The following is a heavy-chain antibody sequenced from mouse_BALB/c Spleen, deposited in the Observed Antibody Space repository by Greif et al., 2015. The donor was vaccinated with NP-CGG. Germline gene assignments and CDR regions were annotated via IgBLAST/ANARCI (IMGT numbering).Heavy chain of an antibody. V-gene: IGHV5-17*02. CDR2: ISSGSSTI. CDR1: GFTFSSFG. Sequence: EVQGVESGGGLVQPGGSRKLSCAASGFTFSSFGMHWVRQAPEKGLEWVAYISSGSSTIYYADTVKGRFTISRDNPKNTLFLQMTSLRSEDTAMYYCARGRWDVYAMDYWGQGTSVTVSS. D-gene: IGHD4-1*01. J-gene: IGHJ4*01. CDR3: ARGRWDVYAMDY.